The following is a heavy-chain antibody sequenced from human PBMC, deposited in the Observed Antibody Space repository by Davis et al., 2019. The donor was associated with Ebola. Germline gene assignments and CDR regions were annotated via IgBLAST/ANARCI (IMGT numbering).Heavy chain of an antibody. V-gene: IGHV3-30*18. CDR3: AKEGGGYDGMLGY. D-gene: IGHD5-12*01. Sequence: GESLKISCAASGFTFSSYGMHWVRQAPGKGLEWVAVISYDGSNKYYADSVKGRFTISRDNSKNTLYLQMNSLRAEDTAVYYCAKEGGGYDGMLGYWGQGTLVTVSS. J-gene: IGHJ4*02. CDR2: ISYDGSNK. CDR1: GFTFSSYG.